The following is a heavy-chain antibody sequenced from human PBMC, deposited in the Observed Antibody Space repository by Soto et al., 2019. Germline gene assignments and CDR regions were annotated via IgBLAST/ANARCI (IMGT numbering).Heavy chain of an antibody. CDR1: GFTFSTYW. J-gene: IGHJ6*02. Sequence: LRLSCAASGFTFSTYWMSWVRQAPGKGLEWVANIKEDGSERYYVDSVEGRFTISRDNAKNSLYLQMTSLRAEDTALYYCARGWGYFDSSGFPYLYAMDVWGQGTTVTVSS. CDR2: IKEDGSER. D-gene: IGHD3-22*01. V-gene: IGHV3-7*01. CDR3: ARGWGYFDSSGFPYLYAMDV.